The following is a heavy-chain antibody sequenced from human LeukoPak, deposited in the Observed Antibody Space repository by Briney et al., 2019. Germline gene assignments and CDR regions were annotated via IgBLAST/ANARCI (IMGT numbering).Heavy chain of an antibody. Sequence: GGSLRLPCAAPGFTFSNYALHWVRQAPGKGLEYVSAISSNGDATFYANSVKGRFTISRDNSKNTLYLQMGSLRAEDMAVYYCVRVGNYREFDYWGQGTLVTVSS. J-gene: IGHJ4*02. D-gene: IGHD1-7*01. CDR1: GFTFSNYA. CDR3: VRVGNYREFDY. V-gene: IGHV3-64*01. CDR2: ISSNGDAT.